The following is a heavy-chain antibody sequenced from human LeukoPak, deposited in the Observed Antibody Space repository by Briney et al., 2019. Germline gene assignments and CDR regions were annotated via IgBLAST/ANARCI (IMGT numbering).Heavy chain of an antibody. CDR2: ISRVGSTI. CDR3: ARDASALY. J-gene: IGHJ4*02. V-gene: IGHV3-48*03. D-gene: IGHD6-19*01. Sequence: SGGSLRLSCAASGFTFSSYEMNWVRQAPGKGLEWVSYISRVGSTIYYADSVKGRFTISRDNAKNSLDLQMNSPRDDDTSVYFCARDASALYWGRGTLVTVSS. CDR1: GFTFSSYE.